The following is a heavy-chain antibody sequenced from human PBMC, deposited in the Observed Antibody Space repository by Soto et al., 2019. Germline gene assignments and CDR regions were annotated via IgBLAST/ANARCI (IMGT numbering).Heavy chain of an antibody. D-gene: IGHD5-12*01. V-gene: IGHV4-31*03. CDR3: ARVDMVAGRYYFDY. CDR2: IYDSGSS. J-gene: IGHJ4*02. Sequence: QVQLQESGPGLVKPSQTLSLTCTVSGASISSGAYYWSWIRQHPGKGLEWIGYIYDSGSSYYNPSLRSRLTMSVDTSRNHFSLKLTSVTAADTAIYYCARVDMVAGRYYFDYWGQGTLVTVSS. CDR1: GASISSGAYY.